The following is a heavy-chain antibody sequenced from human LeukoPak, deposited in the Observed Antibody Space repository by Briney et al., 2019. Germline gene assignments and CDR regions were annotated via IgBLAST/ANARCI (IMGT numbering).Heavy chain of an antibody. J-gene: IGHJ4*02. Sequence: PGGSLRLSCAASGFTVSSNYMSWVRQAPGKGLEWVSVIYSGGSTYYADSVKGRFTISRDNSKNTLYLQMNRLRAEDTAVYYCARERWGDGYNSQYFDYWGQGPLVPVSS. V-gene: IGHV3-53*01. D-gene: IGHD5-24*01. CDR3: ARERWGDGYNSQYFDY. CDR2: IYSGGST. CDR1: GFTVSSNY.